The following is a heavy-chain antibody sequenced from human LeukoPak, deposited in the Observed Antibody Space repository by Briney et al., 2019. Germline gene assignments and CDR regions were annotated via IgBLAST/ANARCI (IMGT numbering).Heavy chain of an antibody. V-gene: IGHV4-39*07. CDR1: GGSISSGSYY. CDR2: INHSGST. D-gene: IGHD3-22*01. J-gene: IGHJ4*02. Sequence: SETLSLTCTVSGGSISSGSYYWTWIRQPPGKGLEWIGEINHSGSTNYNPSLKSRVTISVDTSKNQISLKLSSVTAADTAVYYCARDDSSGYFPYWGQGTLVTVSS. CDR3: ARDDSSGYFPY.